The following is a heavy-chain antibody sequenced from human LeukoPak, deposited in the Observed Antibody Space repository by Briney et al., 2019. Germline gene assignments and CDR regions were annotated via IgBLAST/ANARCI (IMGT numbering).Heavy chain of an antibody. CDR2: ISAYNGNT. CDR3: ARDPIRLVHDY. Sequence: GASVKVSCKASGYTFTSYGISWVRQAPGQGLEWMGWISAYNGNTNYAQKLQGRVNMTTDTSTSTAYMELRSLRSDVTAVYYCARDPIRLVHDYWGQGTLVTVSS. J-gene: IGHJ4*02. CDR1: GYTFTSYG. D-gene: IGHD6-19*01. V-gene: IGHV1-18*01.